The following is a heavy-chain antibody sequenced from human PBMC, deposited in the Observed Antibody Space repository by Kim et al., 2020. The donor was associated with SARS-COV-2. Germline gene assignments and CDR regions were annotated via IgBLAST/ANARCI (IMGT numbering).Heavy chain of an antibody. Sequence: SETLSLTCAVSGGSISSGGYSWSWIRQPPGKGLEWIGYIYHSGSTYYNPSLKSRVTISVDRSKNQFSLKLSSVTAADTAVYYCASDYRDDAFDIWGQGTMVTVSS. CDR2: IYHSGST. D-gene: IGHD4-4*01. V-gene: IGHV4-30-2*01. CDR3: ASDYRDDAFDI. J-gene: IGHJ3*02. CDR1: GGSISSGGYS.